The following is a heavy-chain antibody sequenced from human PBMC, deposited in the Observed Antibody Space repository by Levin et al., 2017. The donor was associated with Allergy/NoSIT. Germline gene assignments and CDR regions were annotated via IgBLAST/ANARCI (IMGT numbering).Heavy chain of an antibody. J-gene: IGHJ5*02. CDR3: ARDHIRGRTWDPYGSGSNWFDP. CDR2: IYYSGST. CDR1: GGSISSYY. D-gene: IGHD3-10*01. Sequence: KSSETLSLTCTVSGGSISSYYWSWIRQPPGKGLEWIGYIYYSGSTNYNPSLKSRVTISVDTSKNQFSLKLSSVTAADTAVYYCARDHIRGRTWDPYGSGSNWFDPWGQGTLVTVSS. V-gene: IGHV4-59*01.